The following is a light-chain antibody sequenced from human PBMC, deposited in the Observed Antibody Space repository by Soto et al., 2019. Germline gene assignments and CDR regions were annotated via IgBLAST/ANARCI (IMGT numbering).Light chain of an antibody. J-gene: IGLJ3*02. CDR2: EVN. CDR1: SSDVGLYNI. CDR3: CSYVGSSILM. Sequence: QSVLTQPASVSGSPGQSITISCTGTSSDVGLYNIVSWYQQLPGKAPKLIIYEVNERPSGISDRFSGSKSGNTASLTISGLQDEDEADYYCCSYVGSSILMFGGGTKPTVL. V-gene: IGLV2-23*02.